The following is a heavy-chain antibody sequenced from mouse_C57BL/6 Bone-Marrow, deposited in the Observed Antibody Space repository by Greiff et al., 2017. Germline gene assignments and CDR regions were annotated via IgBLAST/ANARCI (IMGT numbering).Heavy chain of an antibody. Sequence: EVKLMESGGGLVQPGGSMKLSCVASGFTFSNYWMNWVRQSPEKGLEWVAQIRLKSDNYATHYAESVKGRFTISRDDSKSSVYLQMNNLRAEDTGIYYCTWGTTVVAAYYYAMDYWGQGTSVTVSS. D-gene: IGHD1-1*01. V-gene: IGHV6-3*01. CDR2: IRLKSDNYAT. J-gene: IGHJ4*01. CDR3: TWGTTVVAAYYYAMDY. CDR1: GFTFSNYW.